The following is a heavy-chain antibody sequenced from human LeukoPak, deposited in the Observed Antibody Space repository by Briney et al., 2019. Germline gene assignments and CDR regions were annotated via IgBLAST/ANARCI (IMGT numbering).Heavy chain of an antibody. CDR1: RFIFSSYS. D-gene: IGHD3-10*01. CDR2: INSSSSYI. J-gene: IGHJ4*02. Sequence: GGSLRLSCAASRFIFSSYSMNWVRQAPGKWLEWVSSINSSSSYIYYADSVKGRFTISRDNAKNSLYLQMNSLRAEDTAVYYCARETRLGEGFDYWGQGTLVTVSS. CDR3: ARETRLGEGFDY. V-gene: IGHV3-21*01.